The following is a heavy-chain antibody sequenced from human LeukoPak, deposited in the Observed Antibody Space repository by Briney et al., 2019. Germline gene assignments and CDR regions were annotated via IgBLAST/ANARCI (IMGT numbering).Heavy chain of an antibody. CDR1: GGTFSSYA. Sequence: SVKVSCKASGGTFSSYAISWVRQAPGQGLEWMGGIIPIFGTANYAQKFQGRVTITADESTSTAYMELSSLRSEDTAVYYCAGETNGYSYGEDDAFDIWGQGTMVTVSS. CDR2: IIPIFGTA. J-gene: IGHJ3*02. D-gene: IGHD5-18*01. V-gene: IGHV1-69*13. CDR3: AGETNGYSYGEDDAFDI.